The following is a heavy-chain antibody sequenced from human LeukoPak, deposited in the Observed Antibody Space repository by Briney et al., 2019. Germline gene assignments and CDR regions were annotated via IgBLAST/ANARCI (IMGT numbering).Heavy chain of an antibody. J-gene: IGHJ3*02. D-gene: IGHD2-15*01. Sequence: GGSLRLSCAASGFTIGGFAMTWVREAPGKGLEWVSSIGSDYKTHYSESVKDRFTISRDNSKNTLYLQMNSLRAEDTAVYYCAKETVVVVAATPDAFDIWGQGTMVTVSS. CDR3: AKETVVVVAATPDAFDI. V-gene: IGHV3-23*01. CDR2: IGSDYKT. CDR1: GFTIGGFA.